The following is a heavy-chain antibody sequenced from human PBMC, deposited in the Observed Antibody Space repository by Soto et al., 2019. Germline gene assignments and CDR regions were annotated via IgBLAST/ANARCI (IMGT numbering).Heavy chain of an antibody. Sequence: QITLKESGPTLVKPTQTLTLTCTFSGFSLSTRGVGVAWIRQPPGKALEWLALIFWDDDKWYSPSLKSRLTITADTSKNQVVLTMSIMDPVDTATYYCAHRPRGYAYYFDYWGQGTMVTVSS. D-gene: IGHD5-12*01. V-gene: IGHV2-5*02. CDR1: GFSLSTRGVG. J-gene: IGHJ4*02. CDR3: AHRPRGYAYYFDY. CDR2: IFWDDDK.